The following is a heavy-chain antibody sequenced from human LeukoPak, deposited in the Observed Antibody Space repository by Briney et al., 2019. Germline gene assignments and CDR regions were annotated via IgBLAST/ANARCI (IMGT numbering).Heavy chain of an antibody. J-gene: IGHJ4*02. D-gene: IGHD3-10*01. V-gene: IGHV3-15*01. CDR2: IKTIRDGGTA. CDR3: ATALVRTGEFSAVDY. CDR1: GFTFNNAY. Sequence: GGSLRLSCAASGFTFNNAYMSWVRQAPGKGLEWVGRIKTIRDGGTADYAAPVKARFTISRDDSQRTLYLQMNSLKTDDTAVYYCATALVRTGEFSAVDYWGQGTLVTVSS.